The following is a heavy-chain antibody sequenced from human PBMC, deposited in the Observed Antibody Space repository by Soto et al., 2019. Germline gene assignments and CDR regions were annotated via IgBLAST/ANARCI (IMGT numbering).Heavy chain of an antibody. D-gene: IGHD1-26*01. J-gene: IGHJ6*02. V-gene: IGHV1-69*13. CDR1: GGTFSSYA. Sequence: ASVKVSCKASGGTFSSYAISWVQQAPGQGLEWMGGIIPIFGTANYAQKFQGRVTITADESTSTAYMELSSLRSEDTAVYYCARAVRWELPDYYYYYGMDVWGQGTTVTVSS. CDR3: ARAVRWELPDYYYYYGMDV. CDR2: IIPIFGTA.